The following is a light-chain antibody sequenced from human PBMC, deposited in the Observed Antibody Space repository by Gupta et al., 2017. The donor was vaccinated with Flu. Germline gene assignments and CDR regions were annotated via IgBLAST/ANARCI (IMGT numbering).Light chain of an antibody. CDR3: QQYSTSSYG. J-gene: IGKJ2*03. V-gene: IGKV1-5*03. Sequence: DIQMPQSPSTLSASVGDRVSITCRASQSVSSWLAWYQQKPGKAPKLLIYKASTLGNGVPSRFSGSGSGTEFTLTISSLQPDDFATYYCQQYSTSSYGFGQGTKLDIK. CDR2: KAS. CDR1: QSVSSW.